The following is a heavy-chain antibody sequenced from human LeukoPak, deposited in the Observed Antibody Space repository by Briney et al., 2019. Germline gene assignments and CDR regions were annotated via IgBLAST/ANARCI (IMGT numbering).Heavy chain of an antibody. CDR1: GFTFSSYS. D-gene: IGHD1-26*01. CDR2: ISSSSSTR. Sequence: GGSLRLSCAASGFTFSSYSMNWVRQAPGKGLEWVSYISSSSSTRYYADSVKGRFTISRDNAKNSLYLQMNSLRAEDTAGYYCARDKQVVVGATTAYDYWNQGTLVTVSA. J-gene: IGHJ4*02. V-gene: IGHV3-48*01. CDR3: ARDKQVVVGATTAYDY.